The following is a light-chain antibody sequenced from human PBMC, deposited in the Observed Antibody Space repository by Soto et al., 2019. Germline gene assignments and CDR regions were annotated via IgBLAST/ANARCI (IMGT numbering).Light chain of an antibody. Sequence: QSALTQPASVSASLGQSITISCTGTSSDVGGYNYVSWYQHHPGKVPKLIIYEVNNRPSGVSNRFSGSKSANTASLTISGLQADDEADYYCSSFTTTSTWVFGGGTKVTVL. V-gene: IGLV2-14*01. CDR3: SSFTTTSTWV. CDR2: EVN. J-gene: IGLJ3*02. CDR1: SSDVGGYNY.